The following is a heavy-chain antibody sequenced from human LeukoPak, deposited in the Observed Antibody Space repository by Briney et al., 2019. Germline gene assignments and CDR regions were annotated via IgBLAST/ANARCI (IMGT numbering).Heavy chain of an antibody. CDR1: GGSISSNDHF. CDR3: ARVNYGSATKEDY. V-gene: IGHV4-39*07. D-gene: IGHD3-10*01. CDR2: IYYSASG. Sequence: SETLSLTCTVSGGSISSNDHFWGWVRQPPGKGLEWIGNIYYSASGHYNPSLKSRVTISVDTSENQFSLKLSSVTAADTAVYYCARVNYGSATKEDYWGQGTLVTVSS. J-gene: IGHJ4*02.